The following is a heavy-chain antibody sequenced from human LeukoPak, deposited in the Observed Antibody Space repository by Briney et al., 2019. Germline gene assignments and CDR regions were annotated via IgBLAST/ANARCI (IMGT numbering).Heavy chain of an antibody. D-gene: IGHD5-18*01. V-gene: IGHV3-23*01. Sequence: GGSLRLSCAASGFTFSSYAMSWVRQAPGKGLEWVSAISGSGGSTYYADSVKGRFTISRDNSKNTLYLQMNSLKTEDTAVYYCTTDPPEVDTAMVTSYWGQGTLVTVSS. CDR2: ISGSGGST. J-gene: IGHJ4*02. CDR1: GFTFSSYA. CDR3: TTDPPEVDTAMVTSY.